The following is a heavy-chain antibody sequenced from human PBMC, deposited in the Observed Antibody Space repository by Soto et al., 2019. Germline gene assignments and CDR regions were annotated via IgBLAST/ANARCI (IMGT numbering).Heavy chain of an antibody. Sequence: PSETLSLTCAVYVGSFSCYYWIWIRQPPGKGLEWIGEINHSGSTNYNPSLKSRVTISVDTSKNQFSLKLSSVTAADTAVYYCARGQWEDYVYWGQGTLVTVSS. CDR3: ARGQWEDYVY. CDR2: INHSGST. CDR1: VGSFSCYY. V-gene: IGHV4-34*01. J-gene: IGHJ4*02. D-gene: IGHD1-26*01.